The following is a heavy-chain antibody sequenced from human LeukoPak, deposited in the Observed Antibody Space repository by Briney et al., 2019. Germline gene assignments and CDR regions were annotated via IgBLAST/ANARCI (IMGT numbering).Heavy chain of an antibody. CDR2: ISAHNGNT. CDR1: GYTFTNYG. J-gene: IGHJ4*02. D-gene: IGHD6-13*01. V-gene: IGHV1-18*01. CDR3: ARGHSSSWDQFDY. Sequence: ASVKVSCKTSGYTFTNYGVTWVRQAPGQGLEWMGWISAHNGNTNYAQKFQGRVTMTRDTSASTAYMELRSLRSDDTAVYYCARGHSSSWDQFDYWGQGTLVTVSS.